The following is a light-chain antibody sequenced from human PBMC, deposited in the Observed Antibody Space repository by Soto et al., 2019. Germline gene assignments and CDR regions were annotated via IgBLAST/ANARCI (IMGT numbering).Light chain of an antibody. CDR3: SSYAGSNPL. CDR2: EVS. V-gene: IGLV2-8*01. CDR1: SSDVGGYNY. Sequence: QSALTQPPSASGSPGQSVTISCTGTSSDVGGYNYVSWYQQHPGKAPKLMIYEVSKRPSGVPDRFSGSKSGNTASLTVSGRQAEDEADYYCSSYAGSNPLFGGGTKLTVL. J-gene: IGLJ2*01.